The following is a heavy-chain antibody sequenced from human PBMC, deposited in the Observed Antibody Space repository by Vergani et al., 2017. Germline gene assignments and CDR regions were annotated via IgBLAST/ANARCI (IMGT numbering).Heavy chain of an antibody. CDR1: GFTFSSYG. V-gene: IGHV3-33*01. Sequence: QVQLVESGGGVVQPGRSLRLSCAASGFTFSSYGMHWVRQAPGKGLEWVAVIWYDGSNKYYADSVKGRFTISRDNSKNTLYLQMNSLRAEDTAVYYCARVLQSQWFGEFQSYGMDVWGQGP. J-gene: IGHJ6*02. CDR2: IWYDGSNK. D-gene: IGHD3-10*01. CDR3: ARVLQSQWFGEFQSYGMDV.